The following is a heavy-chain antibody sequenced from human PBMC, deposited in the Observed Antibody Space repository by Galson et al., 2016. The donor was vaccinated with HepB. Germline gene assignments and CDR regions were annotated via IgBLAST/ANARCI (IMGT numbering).Heavy chain of an antibody. Sequence: SLRLSCAASGFTFSSYSIHWVRQAPGKGLEWVSRTTGTNTYTYYADSVKGRFTISRDNAKNSLYLQMNSLRAEDTAVYYCARDKSVFGAIDYWGQGTLDTVSS. CDR3: ARDKSVFGAIDY. D-gene: IGHD3-10*01. V-gene: IGHV3-21*01. CDR1: GFTFSSYS. CDR2: TTGTNTYT. J-gene: IGHJ4*02.